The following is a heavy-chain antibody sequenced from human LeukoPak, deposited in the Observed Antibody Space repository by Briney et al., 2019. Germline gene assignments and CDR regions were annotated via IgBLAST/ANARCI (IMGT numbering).Heavy chain of an antibody. CDR2: ISGSGGRT. V-gene: IGHV3-23*01. CDR1: GFTFSSYA. J-gene: IGHJ4*02. D-gene: IGHD3-3*01. Sequence: GGSLRLSCAASGFTFSSYAMSWVRQAPGKGLEWVSAISGSGGRTYYADSVKGRFTISRDNSKNTLYLQMNILRAEDTAVYYCAKDDDFWSGYYFGYWGQGALVTVSS. CDR3: AKDDDFWSGYYFGY.